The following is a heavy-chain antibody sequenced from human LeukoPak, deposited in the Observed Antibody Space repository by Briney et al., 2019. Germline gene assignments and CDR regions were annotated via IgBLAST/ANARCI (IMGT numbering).Heavy chain of an antibody. J-gene: IGHJ4*02. D-gene: IGHD6-13*01. Sequence: GGSLRLSCAASGFTFSSYAMNWVRQAPGKGLEWVSGISGSGGSTYYADSVKGRFTISRDNSKNTLYLQMNSLRVEDRALYYCAKCEVAAADNPQAYWGQETLVTVSS. CDR1: GFTFSSYA. V-gene: IGHV3-23*01. CDR3: AKCEVAAADNPQAY. CDR2: ISGSGGST.